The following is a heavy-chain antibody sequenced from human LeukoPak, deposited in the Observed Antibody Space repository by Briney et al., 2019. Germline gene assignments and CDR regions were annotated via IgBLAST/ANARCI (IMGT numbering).Heavy chain of an antibody. CDR2: IIPIFGIA. J-gene: IGHJ4*02. D-gene: IGHD4-17*01. CDR1: GGTFSSYA. V-gene: IGHV1-69*04. CDR3: AYGDTPSY. Sequence: SVKVSCKASGGTFSSYAISCVRQAPGQGLEWMGRIIPIFGIANYAQKFQGRVTITADKSTSTAYMELSSLRSEDTAVYYCAYGDTPSYWGQGTLVTVSS.